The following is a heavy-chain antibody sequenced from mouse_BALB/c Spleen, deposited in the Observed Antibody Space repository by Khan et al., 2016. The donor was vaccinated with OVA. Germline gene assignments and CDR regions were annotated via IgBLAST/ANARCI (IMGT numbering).Heavy chain of an antibody. D-gene: IGHD1-1*01. Sequence: IQLVQSGPELVKPGASVKISCKASGYSFTGYFMNWVKQSHGKSLEWIGRINPHIGETFYNQKFTGKVTLTVDESSSTAHMELRSLASEDSAVFYCESIYRSDFDYWGQGTTLTVSS. CDR1: GYSFTGYF. J-gene: IGHJ2*01. CDR3: ESIYRSDFDY. CDR2: INPHIGET. V-gene: IGHV1-20*02.